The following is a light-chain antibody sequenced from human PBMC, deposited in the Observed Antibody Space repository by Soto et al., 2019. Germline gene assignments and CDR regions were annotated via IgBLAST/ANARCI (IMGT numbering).Light chain of an antibody. Sequence: QSVLTQPASVSGSPGQSITISCTGTSSDVGGYNYVSWYPQHPGKAPKLMIYDVSNRPSGVSNRFSGSKSGNTASLTIAGLQAENEADYYCSSYTSSSTPVVFGGGTQLTVL. CDR3: SSYTSSSTPVV. CDR1: SSDVGGYNY. CDR2: DVS. V-gene: IGLV2-14*01. J-gene: IGLJ2*01.